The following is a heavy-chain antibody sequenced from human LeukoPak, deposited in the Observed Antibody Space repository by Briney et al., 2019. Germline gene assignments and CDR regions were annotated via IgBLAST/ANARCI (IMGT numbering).Heavy chain of an antibody. D-gene: IGHD3-22*01. CDR1: GFTFSSYG. Sequence: HPGGSLRLSCAAAGFTFSSYGMHWGRQAPGKGLEWVAVISYDGSNKYYADSVKGRFTISTHNSKNTLYLQMNSLRAEDTAVYYCAKETYYYDSSHFDYWGQGTLVTVSS. CDR3: AKETYYYDSSHFDY. J-gene: IGHJ4*02. CDR2: ISYDGSNK. V-gene: IGHV3-30*18.